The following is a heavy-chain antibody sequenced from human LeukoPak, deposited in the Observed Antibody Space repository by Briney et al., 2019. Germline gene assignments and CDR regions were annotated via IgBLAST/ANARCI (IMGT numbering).Heavy chain of an antibody. D-gene: IGHD3-3*01. CDR2: ISSSSSTI. V-gene: IGHV3-48*02. J-gene: IGHJ3*02. CDR1: GFTFSSYS. Sequence: GGSLRLSCAASGFTFSSYSMNWVRQAPGKGLEWVSYISSSSSTIYYADSVKGRFTISRDNAKNSLYLQMNSLRDEDTAVYYCARDSPVAYYDFWSGYPRSAFDIWGQGTMVTVSS. CDR3: ARDSPVAYYDFWSGYPRSAFDI.